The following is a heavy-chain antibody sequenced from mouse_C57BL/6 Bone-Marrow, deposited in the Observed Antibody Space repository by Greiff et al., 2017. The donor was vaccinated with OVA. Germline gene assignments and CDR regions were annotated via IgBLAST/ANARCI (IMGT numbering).Heavy chain of an antibody. D-gene: IGHD1-1*01. CDR3: AREGILLRRKDCFDY. V-gene: IGHV1-61*01. Sequence: QVQLQQPGAELVRPGSSVKLSCKASGYTFTSYWMAWVKQRPGQGLEWIGNIYPSDSETHYNQKFKDKATLTVDKSSSPAYMQLSILTSEYSEVYYCAREGILLRRKDCFDYWGQGTTLTVSS. CDR1: GYTFTSYW. CDR2: IYPSDSET. J-gene: IGHJ2*01.